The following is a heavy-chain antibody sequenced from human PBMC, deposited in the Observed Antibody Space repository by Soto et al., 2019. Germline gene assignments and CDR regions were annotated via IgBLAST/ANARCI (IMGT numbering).Heavy chain of an antibody. V-gene: IGHV3-64*01. J-gene: IGHJ4*02. Sequence: GGSLRLSCAAPRFTFRRYAMSWVRQAPGKGLEYVSAISSNGGSTYYANSVKGRFTISRDNSKNTLYLQMGSLRAEDMAVYYCARQWLDSYYFDYWGQGT. D-gene: IGHD6-19*01. CDR2: ISSNGGST. CDR1: RFTFRRYA. CDR3: ARQWLDSYYFDY.